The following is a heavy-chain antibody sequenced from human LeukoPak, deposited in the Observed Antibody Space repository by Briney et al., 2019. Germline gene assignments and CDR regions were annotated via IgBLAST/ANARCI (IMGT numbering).Heavy chain of an antibody. CDR3: ARVESSSLFVSWFDP. CDR2: INTNTGNP. D-gene: IGHD6-6*01. Sequence: EASVKVSCKASGYTFTSYAMNWVRQAPGQGLEWMGWINTNTGNPTYAQGFTGRFVFSLDTSVSTAYLQISSLKAEDTAVYYCARVESSSLFVSWFDPWGQGTLVTVSS. J-gene: IGHJ5*02. V-gene: IGHV7-4-1*02. CDR1: GYTFTSYA.